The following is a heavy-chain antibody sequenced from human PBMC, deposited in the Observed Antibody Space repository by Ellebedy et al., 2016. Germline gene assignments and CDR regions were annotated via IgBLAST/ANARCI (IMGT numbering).Heavy chain of an antibody. V-gene: IGHV3-23*01. J-gene: IGHJ4*02. D-gene: IGHD2-8*02. CDR2: ITGSGDRT. Sequence: GGSLRLXXTASGFTFRYYAMVWVRQAPGKGLEWVSGITGSGDRTYYGDSVKGRFTMSRDHSRNALYLQRNSLRAEDTALYYCARGGESYWVPKADYWGPGTLVSVSS. CDR3: ARGGESYWVPKADY. CDR1: GFTFRYYA.